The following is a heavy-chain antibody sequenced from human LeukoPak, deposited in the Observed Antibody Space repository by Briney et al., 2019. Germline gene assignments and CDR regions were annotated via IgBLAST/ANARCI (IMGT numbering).Heavy chain of an antibody. V-gene: IGHV3-23*01. CDR2: ISGSGGST. J-gene: IGHJ4*02. Sequence: GSLRLSCAASGFTFSSYAMSWVRQAPGKGLEWVSAISGSGGSTYYADSVKGRFTISRDNSKNTLYLQMNSLRAEDTAVYYCAKDDSHDFWSGYYRSFDYWGQGTLVTVSS. CDR3: AKDDSHDFWSGYYRSFDY. D-gene: IGHD3-3*01. CDR1: GFTFSSYA.